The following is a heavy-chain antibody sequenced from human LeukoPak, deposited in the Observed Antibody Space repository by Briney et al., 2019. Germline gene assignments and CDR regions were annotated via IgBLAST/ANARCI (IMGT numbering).Heavy chain of an antibody. Sequence: GGSLRLSCATSGFTFSNSWMAWVRQAPGKGLEWVANINPDGSEEYYSDSMNGRFSISRDNAKNSVCLQMNSLGAEDTAVYYCARHVNYNRCDYWGQGTLVTVSS. D-gene: IGHD5-24*01. CDR2: INPDGSEE. V-gene: IGHV3-7*01. J-gene: IGHJ4*02. CDR1: GFTFSNSW. CDR3: ARHVNYNRCDY.